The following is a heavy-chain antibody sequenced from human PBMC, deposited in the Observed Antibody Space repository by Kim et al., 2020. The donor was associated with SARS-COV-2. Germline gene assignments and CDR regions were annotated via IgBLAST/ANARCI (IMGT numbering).Heavy chain of an antibody. CDR1: GYTFTSYY. CDR2: INPSGGST. Sequence: ASVKVSCKASGYTFTSYYMHWVRQAPGQGLEWMGIINPSGGSTSYAQKFQGRVTMTRDTSTSTVYMELSSLRSEDTAVYYCARDLTVTTQYYYYYYGMDVWGQGTTFTVSS. CDR3: ARDLTVTTQYYYYYYGMDV. D-gene: IGHD4-17*01. V-gene: IGHV1-46*03. J-gene: IGHJ6*02.